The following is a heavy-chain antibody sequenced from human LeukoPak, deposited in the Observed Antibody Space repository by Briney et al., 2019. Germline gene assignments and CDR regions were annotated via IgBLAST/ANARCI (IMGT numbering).Heavy chain of an antibody. CDR2: ISRSSSYI. CDR1: GFTFSSYS. CDR3: ARDVGYCSSTSCDPPNWFDP. J-gene: IGHJ5*02. D-gene: IGHD2-2*01. Sequence: GGSLRLSCAASGFTFSSYSMNWVRQAPGKGLEWVSSISRSSSYIYYADSVKGRFTISRDNAKNSLYLQMNSLRAEDTAVYYCARDVGYCSSTSCDPPNWFDPWGQGTLVTVSS. V-gene: IGHV3-21*01.